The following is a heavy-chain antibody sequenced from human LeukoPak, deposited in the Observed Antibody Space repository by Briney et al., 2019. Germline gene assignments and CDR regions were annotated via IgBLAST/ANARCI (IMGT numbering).Heavy chain of an antibody. CDR3: ARSIVPLGYFDY. CDR1: GFTVSSNY. Sequence: GGSLRLSCAASGFTVSSNYMSWVRQAPGKRLEWVSVIYSGGSTYYADSVKGRFTISRDNSKNTLYLQMNSLRAEDTAVYYCARSIVPLGYFDYWGQGTLVTVSS. CDR2: IYSGGST. V-gene: IGHV3-66*02. J-gene: IGHJ4*02. D-gene: IGHD2-2*01.